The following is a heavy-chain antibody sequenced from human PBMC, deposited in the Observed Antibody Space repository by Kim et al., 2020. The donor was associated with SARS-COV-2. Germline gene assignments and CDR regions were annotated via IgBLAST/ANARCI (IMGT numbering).Heavy chain of an antibody. V-gene: IGHV4-39*01. J-gene: IGHJ4*02. Sequence: PSYNPSLKRRVTISVDTSKNQFSLKLSSVTAADTAVYYCATYGDYGGDYWGQGTLVTVSS. CDR3: ATYGDYGGDY. D-gene: IGHD4-17*01. CDR2: P.